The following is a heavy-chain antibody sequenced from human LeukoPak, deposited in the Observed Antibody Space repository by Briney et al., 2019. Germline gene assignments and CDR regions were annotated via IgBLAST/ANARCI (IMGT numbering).Heavy chain of an antibody. D-gene: IGHD1-26*01. J-gene: IGHJ3*02. CDR3: AKESREYSAAFDI. CDR1: GFTFSSYG. Sequence: PGRSLRLSCAASGFTFSSYGMHWVRQAPGKGLEWVAVISYDGSNKYYADSVKGRFTISRDNSKNTLYLQMNSLRAEDTAVYYCAKESREYSAAFDIWGQGTMVTVSS. V-gene: IGHV3-30*18. CDR2: ISYDGSNK.